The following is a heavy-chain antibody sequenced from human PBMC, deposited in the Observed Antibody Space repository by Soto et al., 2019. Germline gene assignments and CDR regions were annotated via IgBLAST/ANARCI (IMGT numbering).Heavy chain of an antibody. J-gene: IGHJ3*02. Sequence: QVQLQESGPGLVKPSETLSLTCTVSGGSVSSGSYYWSWIRQPPGKGLEWIGYIYYSGSTNYNPSLKSRVTRSVDTCKNQFSLKLSSVTAADTAVYDCARGDFWSGSGAFDIWGQGTMVTVSS. D-gene: IGHD3-3*01. CDR2: IYYSGST. CDR1: GGSVSSGSYY. V-gene: IGHV4-61*01. CDR3: ARGDFWSGSGAFDI.